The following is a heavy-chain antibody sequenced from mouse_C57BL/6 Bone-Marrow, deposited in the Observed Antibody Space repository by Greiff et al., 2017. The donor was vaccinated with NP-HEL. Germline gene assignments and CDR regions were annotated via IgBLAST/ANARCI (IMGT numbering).Heavy chain of an antibody. Sequence: QVHVKQSGAELVKPGASVKMSCKASGYTFTSYWITWVKQRPGQGLEWIGDIYPGSGSTNYNEKFKSKATLTVDTSSSTAYMQLSSLTSEDSAVYYCARNWHFDYWGQGTTLTVSS. J-gene: IGHJ2*01. CDR1: GYTFTSYW. CDR2: IYPGSGST. D-gene: IGHD4-1*01. CDR3: ARNWHFDY. V-gene: IGHV1-55*01.